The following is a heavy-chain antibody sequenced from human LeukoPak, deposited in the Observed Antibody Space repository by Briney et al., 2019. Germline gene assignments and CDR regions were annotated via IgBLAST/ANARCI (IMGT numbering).Heavy chain of an antibody. CDR3: ARVLAAPNEDY. CDR1: GGSFSGYY. Sequence: PSETLSLTCAVYGGSFSGYYWSWIRQPPGQGLEWIGEINHSGSTNYNPSLKSRVTISVDTSKNQFSLKLSSVTAADTAVYYCARVLAAPNEDYWGQGTLVTVSS. J-gene: IGHJ4*02. V-gene: IGHV4-34*01. D-gene: IGHD6-6*01. CDR2: INHSGST.